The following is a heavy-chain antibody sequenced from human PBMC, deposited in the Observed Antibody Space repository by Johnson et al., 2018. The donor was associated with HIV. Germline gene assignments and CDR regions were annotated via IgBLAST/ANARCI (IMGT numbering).Heavy chain of an antibody. V-gene: IGHV3-66*02. CDR2: IYSGGST. CDR1: GFTFSSYW. Sequence: EVQLVESGGGLVQPGGSLRLSCAASGFTFSSYWMSWVRQAPGKGLEWVSVIYSGGSTYYADSVKGRFTISRDNSKNTLYLQMNSLRAEDTAVYYCARGSYYDSSGDAFDIWGQGTMVTVSS. D-gene: IGHD3-22*01. J-gene: IGHJ3*02. CDR3: ARGSYYDSSGDAFDI.